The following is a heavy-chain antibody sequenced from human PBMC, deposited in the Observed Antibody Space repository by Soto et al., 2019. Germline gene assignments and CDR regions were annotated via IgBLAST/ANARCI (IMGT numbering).Heavy chain of an antibody. Sequence: QVTLKESGPVLVKPTETLTLTCTVSGFSLSNARMGVSWIRQPPGKALEWLAHIFSNDEKSYSTSLKSRLTTTKDTPKSQVVLTMTNMDPVDTATYYCARIQVTTQQVDWYFDLWGRGTLVTVAS. CDR1: GFSLSNARMG. V-gene: IGHV2-26*01. J-gene: IGHJ2*01. CDR2: IFSNDEK. CDR3: ARIQVTTQQVDWYFDL. D-gene: IGHD4-17*01.